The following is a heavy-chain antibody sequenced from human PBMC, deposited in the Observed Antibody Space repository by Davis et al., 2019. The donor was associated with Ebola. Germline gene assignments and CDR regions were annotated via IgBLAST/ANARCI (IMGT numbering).Heavy chain of an antibody. CDR1: GGTFSSYA. CDR2: IIPIFGTA. Sequence: SVKVSCKASGGTFSSYAISWVRQAPGQGLEWMGGIIPIFGTANYAQKFQGRVTITADESTSTAYMELSSLRSEDTAVYYCAVLRRDCSSTSCYENYYYGMDVWGQGTTVTVSS. CDR3: AVLRRDCSSTSCYENYYYGMDV. J-gene: IGHJ6*02. V-gene: IGHV1-69*13. D-gene: IGHD2-2*01.